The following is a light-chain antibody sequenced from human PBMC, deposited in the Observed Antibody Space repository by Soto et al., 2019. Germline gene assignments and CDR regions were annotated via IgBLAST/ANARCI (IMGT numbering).Light chain of an antibody. Sequence: QSVLTQPPSASGTPGQRVTISCSGSSSNIGSNYVYWYHQLPGKAPKLIVYDVTERPSGVPDRFSGSKSGNTASLTISGLQAEDEADYYCSSYTSSTTLVFGTGTKVTVL. CDR3: SSYTSSTTLV. CDR2: DVT. J-gene: IGLJ1*01. CDR1: SSNIGSNY. V-gene: IGLV2-14*03.